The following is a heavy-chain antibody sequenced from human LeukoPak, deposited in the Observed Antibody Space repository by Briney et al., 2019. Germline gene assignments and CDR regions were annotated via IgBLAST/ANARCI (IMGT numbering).Heavy chain of an antibody. D-gene: IGHD3-9*01. Sequence: PSETLSLTCTVSGGSISSYYWSWIRQPPGKGLEWIGYIYYSGSTNYNPSLKSRVTISVDTSKNQFSLKLSSVTAADTAVYYCTKGFDWLAYFDYWGPGTLVTVSS. CDR3: TKGFDWLAYFDY. CDR2: IYYSGST. V-gene: IGHV4-59*01. CDR1: GGSISSYY. J-gene: IGHJ4*02.